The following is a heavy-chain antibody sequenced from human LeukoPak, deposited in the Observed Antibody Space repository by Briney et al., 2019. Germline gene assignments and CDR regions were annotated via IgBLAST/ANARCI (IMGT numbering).Heavy chain of an antibody. CDR2: ISGSGGRT. D-gene: IGHD3-9*01. V-gene: IGHV3-23*01. CDR1: GFIFSSYA. Sequence: PGRCLRLSCAASGFIFSSYAVRWVRQAPGKGLEGVSAISGSGGRTYYAESVKGRFTISRDNSKNTLYLQMNSLRVEDTAVYYCARGHYDVLAASYKWTPDYWGQGTLVTVSS. J-gene: IGHJ4*02. CDR3: ARGHYDVLAASYKWTPDY.